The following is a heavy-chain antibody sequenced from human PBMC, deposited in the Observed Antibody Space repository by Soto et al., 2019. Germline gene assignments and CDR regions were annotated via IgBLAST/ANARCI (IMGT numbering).Heavy chain of an antibody. D-gene: IGHD3-3*01. V-gene: IGHV2-5*02. CDR2: IYWDDDK. Sequence: QITLNESGPTVVRPTETLTLTCRFSGFSLTTSGVGVGWIRQSPGKAPEWLALIYWDDDKRYSASLKSRLTLTKDTSKNQGVLTVSDLDPTDTATYYCAHRVLRTVFGLVTTTASYFDFWGQGTPVAVSS. CDR1: GFSLTTSGVG. CDR3: AHRVLRTVFGLVTTTASYFDF. J-gene: IGHJ4*02.